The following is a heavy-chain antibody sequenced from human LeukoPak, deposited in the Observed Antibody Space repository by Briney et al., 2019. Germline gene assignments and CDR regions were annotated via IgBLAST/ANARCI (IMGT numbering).Heavy chain of an antibody. J-gene: IGHJ5*02. Sequence: SETLSLTCTVSGGSISSSSYYWGWIRQPPGKGLEWIGSIYYSGSTYYNPSLKSRVTISVDTSKNQFSLKLSSVTAADTAVYYCARGLYVSSSWYLNWFDPWGQGTLVTVSS. CDR3: ARGLYVSSSWYLNWFDP. V-gene: IGHV4-39*07. CDR2: IYYSGST. CDR1: GGSISSSSYY. D-gene: IGHD6-13*01.